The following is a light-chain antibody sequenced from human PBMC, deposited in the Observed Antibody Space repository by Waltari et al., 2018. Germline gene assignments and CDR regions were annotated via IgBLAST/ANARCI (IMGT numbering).Light chain of an antibody. V-gene: IGLV3-21*02. CDR1: NIRRYS. Sequence: SYVLTQPPSVSVAPGQTARLTCVGDNIRRYSVHWYQQRPGQAPVLVVYGDTDRPSGIPERFSGSNSGNTATLTIAGVEPGDEADYYCHVWHGDSYHAVFGGGTQLTVL. CDR2: GDT. J-gene: IGLJ7*01. CDR3: HVWHGDSYHAV.